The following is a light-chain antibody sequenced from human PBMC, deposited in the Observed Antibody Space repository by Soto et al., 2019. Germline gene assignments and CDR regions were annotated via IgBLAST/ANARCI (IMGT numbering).Light chain of an antibody. J-gene: IGKJ4*01. CDR2: GAS. V-gene: IGKV3-20*01. CDR1: QTARSY. Sequence: EVVLTQSPGTLSLSPGERGTLSCRASQTARSYLAWYQQKPGQPPSLLVYGASTRAPGIPARFSGSGSGSDFTLTISRLEPEDVAVYYCQQYGSSQLTFGGGTKVDIK. CDR3: QQYGSSQLT.